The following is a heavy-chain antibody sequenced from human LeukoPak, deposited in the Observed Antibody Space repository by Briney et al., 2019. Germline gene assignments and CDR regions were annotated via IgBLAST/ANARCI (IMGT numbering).Heavy chain of an antibody. CDR3: AREGTYDYVWGSYRYRLFDP. D-gene: IGHD3-16*02. CDR2: IYYSGST. Sequence: SETLSLTCTVSGGSISSSSYCWGWIRQPPGKGLEWIGSIYYSGSTYYNPSLKSRVTISVDTSKNQFSLKLSSVTAADTAVYYCAREGTYDYVWGSYRYRLFDPWGQGTLVTVSS. J-gene: IGHJ5*02. CDR1: GGSISSSSYC. V-gene: IGHV4-39*07.